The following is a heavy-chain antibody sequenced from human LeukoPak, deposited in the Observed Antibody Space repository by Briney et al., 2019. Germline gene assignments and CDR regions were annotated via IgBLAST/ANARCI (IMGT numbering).Heavy chain of an antibody. CDR1: GYSFTSYW. CDR3: ARRSYCSSTSCYSYMDV. V-gene: IGHV5-51*01. Sequence: GESLKISCKGSGYSFTSYWIGWVRQMPGKGLEWMGIIYPGDSDTRYSSSFQGQVTISADKSISTAYLQWSSLKASDTAMYYCARRSYCSSTSCYSYMDVWGKGTTVTVSS. CDR2: IYPGDSDT. J-gene: IGHJ6*03. D-gene: IGHD2-2*02.